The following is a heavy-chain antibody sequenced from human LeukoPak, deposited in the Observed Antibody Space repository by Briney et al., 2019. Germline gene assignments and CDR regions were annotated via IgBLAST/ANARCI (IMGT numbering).Heavy chain of an antibody. V-gene: IGHV1-18*01. D-gene: IGHD1-26*01. Sequence: ASVKVSCKASGGTFSSYAISWVRQAPGQGLEWMGWISAYNGNTNYAQKLQGRVTMTTDTSTSTAYMELRSLRSDDTAVYYCARLNPYYAIDYWGQGTLVTVSS. CDR2: ISAYNGNT. CDR3: ARLNPYYAIDY. J-gene: IGHJ4*02. CDR1: GGTFSSYA.